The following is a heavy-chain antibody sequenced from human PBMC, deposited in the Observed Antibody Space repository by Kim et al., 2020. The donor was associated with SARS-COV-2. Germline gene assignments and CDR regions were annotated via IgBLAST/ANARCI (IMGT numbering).Heavy chain of an antibody. V-gene: IGHV1-18*01. CDR3: ARDRGVRGVRVPEGMDV. CDR2: ISAYNGNT. J-gene: IGHJ6*02. D-gene: IGHD3-10*01. CDR1: GYTFTSYG. Sequence: ASVKVSCKASGYTFTSYGISWVRQAPGQGLEWMGWISAYNGNTNYAQKLQGRVTMTTDTSTSTAYMELRSLRSDDTAVYYCARDRGVRGVRVPEGMDVWGQGTTVTVSS.